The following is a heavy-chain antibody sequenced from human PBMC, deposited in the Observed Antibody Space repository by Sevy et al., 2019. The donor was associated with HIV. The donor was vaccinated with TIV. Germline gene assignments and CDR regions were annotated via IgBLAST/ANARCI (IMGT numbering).Heavy chain of an antibody. V-gene: IGHV5-51*01. J-gene: IGHJ4*02. D-gene: IGHD5-18*01. CDR1: GYSFTSYW. Sequence: GESLKISCKGSGYSFTSYWIGWVRQMPGKGLEWMGIIYPGDSDTRYSPSFQGQVTISADKSISPAYLQWSSLKASDTAMYYCAGIRDGYSYGFDYWGQGTLVTVSS. CDR2: IYPGDSDT. CDR3: AGIRDGYSYGFDY.